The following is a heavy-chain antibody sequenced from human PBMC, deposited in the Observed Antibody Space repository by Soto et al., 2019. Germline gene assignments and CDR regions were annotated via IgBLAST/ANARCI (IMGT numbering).Heavy chain of an antibody. V-gene: IGHV4-31*03. CDR3: ARWPQLEPRFDY. D-gene: IGHD1-1*01. J-gene: IGHJ4*02. CDR1: GGSISSGGYY. CDR2: IYYSGST. Sequence: QVQLQESGPGLVKPSQTLSLTCTVSGGSISSGGYYWSWIRQHPGKGLEWIGYIYYSGSTYYNPSLTSRVTISVDTFQNQFSLKLSSVTAADTAVYYCARWPQLEPRFDYWGQGTLVTVSS.